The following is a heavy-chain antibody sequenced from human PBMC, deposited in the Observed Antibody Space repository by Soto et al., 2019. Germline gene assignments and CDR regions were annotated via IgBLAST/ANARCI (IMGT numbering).Heavy chain of an antibody. V-gene: IGHV1-8*01. CDR3: ARARRFLEWLARRGYGMDV. Sequence: ASVKVSCKASGYTFTSYDINCVRQATGQMLEWMGWMNPNSGNTGYAQKFQGRVTMTRNTSISTAYMELSSLRSEDTAVYYCARARRFLEWLARRGYGMDVWGQGTTVTVSS. CDR2: MNPNSGNT. D-gene: IGHD3-3*01. CDR1: GYTFTSYD. J-gene: IGHJ6*02.